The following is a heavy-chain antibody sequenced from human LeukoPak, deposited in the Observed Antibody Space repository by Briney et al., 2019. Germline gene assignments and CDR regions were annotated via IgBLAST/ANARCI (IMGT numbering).Heavy chain of an antibody. CDR3: ARDNSYGSPLDH. Sequence: PGGSLRLSCAASGFPFSNYAMHWVRQAPGKGLEWVALIWNDAKKTYYRDSVKGRFTISRDNSKNTLSLQMNSLRAEDTALYYCARDNSYGSPLDHWGQRTLVIVSS. D-gene: IGHD3-10*01. V-gene: IGHV3-33*01. CDR2: IWNDAKKT. J-gene: IGHJ4*02. CDR1: GFPFSNYA.